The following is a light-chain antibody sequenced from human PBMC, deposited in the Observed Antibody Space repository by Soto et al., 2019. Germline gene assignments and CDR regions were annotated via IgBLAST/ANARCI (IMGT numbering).Light chain of an antibody. Sequence: QSVLTQPPSASGAPGQRVTISCSGSSSNIGSNSVNWYQQLPGTAPKLLIFRDNQWPSGVPDRFSGSKSGTSASLAISGLQSEDEADYYCAAWDDSLNGQASYVFGTGTKLTVL. J-gene: IGLJ1*01. CDR2: RDN. V-gene: IGLV1-44*01. CDR3: AAWDDSLNGQASYV. CDR1: SSNIGSNS.